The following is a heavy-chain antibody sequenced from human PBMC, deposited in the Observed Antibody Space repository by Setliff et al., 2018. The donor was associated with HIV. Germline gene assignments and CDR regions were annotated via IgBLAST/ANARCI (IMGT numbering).Heavy chain of an antibody. CDR2: INPSGNA. Sequence: ASVKVSCKASGFTFTTYYMHWVRQAPGQGLEWMGIINPSGNAEYAQRFQGRVTLTRNTSISTAYMDLSSLRSEDTAVYYCARGKVLRGNILYYWGQGTLVTVSS. V-gene: IGHV1-8*03. D-gene: IGHD2-8*01. CDR3: ARGKVLRGNILYY. CDR1: GFTFTTYY. J-gene: IGHJ4*02.